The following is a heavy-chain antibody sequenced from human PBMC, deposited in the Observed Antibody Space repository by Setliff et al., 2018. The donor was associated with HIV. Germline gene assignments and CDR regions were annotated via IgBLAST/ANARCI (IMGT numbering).Heavy chain of an antibody. J-gene: IGHJ4*02. D-gene: IGHD1-1*01. CDR3: ARDSEPMSGTWYDY. CDR1: GDSITNDY. V-gene: IGHV4-4*08. CDR2: IYNGGRTT. Sequence: SETLSLTCTVSGDSITNDYWTWIRQPPGKGLEWVGYIYNGGRTTNYNPSLKSRVTMSVDTSKNQFSLKLTSVTAADTGTYYCARDSEPMSGTWYDYWGQGTLVTVSS.